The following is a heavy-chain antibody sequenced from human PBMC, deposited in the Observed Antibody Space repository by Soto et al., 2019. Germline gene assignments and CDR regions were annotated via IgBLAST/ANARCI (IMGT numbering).Heavy chain of an antibody. D-gene: IGHD1-26*01. CDR3: ARVSGSYYYGMDV. Sequence: SETLSLTCAVSGGSISSSYLWSWVRQPPGKGLEWIGEIYHSGSTNYNPSLKSRVTISVDKSKNQFSLKLSSVTAADTAVYYCARVSGSYYYGMDVWGQGTTVTVSS. CDR2: IYHSGST. V-gene: IGHV4-4*02. J-gene: IGHJ6*02. CDR1: GGSISSSYL.